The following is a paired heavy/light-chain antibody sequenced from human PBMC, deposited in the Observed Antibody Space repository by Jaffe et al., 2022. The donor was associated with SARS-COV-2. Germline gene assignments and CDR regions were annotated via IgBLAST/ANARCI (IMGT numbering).Heavy chain of an antibody. Sequence: QVQLVQSGAEVKKPGASVKVSCKASGYTFTSYGISWVRQAPGQGLEWMGWISAYNGNTNYAQKLQGRVTMTTDTSTSTAYMELRSLRSDDTAVYYCARDPKVWFGELPMSKGFDPWGQGTLVTVSS. CDR1: GYTFTSYG. CDR2: ISAYNGNT. J-gene: IGHJ5*02. CDR3: ARDPKVWFGELPMSKGFDP. V-gene: IGHV1-18*01. D-gene: IGHD3-10*01.
Light chain of an antibody. CDR2: LGS. CDR1: QSLLHSNGYNY. CDR3: MQALQTRYT. V-gene: IGKV2-28*01. Sequence: DIVMTQSPLSLPVTPGEPASISCRSSQSLLHSNGYNYLDWYLQKPGQSPQLLIYLGSNRASGVPDRFSGSGSGTDFTLKISRVEAEDVGVYYCMQALQTRYTFGQGTKLEIK. J-gene: IGKJ2*01.